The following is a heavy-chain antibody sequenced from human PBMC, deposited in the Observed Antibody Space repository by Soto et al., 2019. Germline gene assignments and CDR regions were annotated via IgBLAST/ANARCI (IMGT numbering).Heavy chain of an antibody. V-gene: IGHV1-18*01. CDR1: GYTFTSYG. CDR2: ISAYNGNT. D-gene: IGHD3-10*01. Sequence: ASVKVSCKASGYTFTSYGISWVRQAPGQGLEWMGWISAYNGNTNYAQKLQGRVTMTTDTSTSTAYMELRSVRSDDTAVDYCARMGDITMVRGVPRGYYGMDVWGQGTTVTVSS. J-gene: IGHJ6*02. CDR3: ARMGDITMVRGVPRGYYGMDV.